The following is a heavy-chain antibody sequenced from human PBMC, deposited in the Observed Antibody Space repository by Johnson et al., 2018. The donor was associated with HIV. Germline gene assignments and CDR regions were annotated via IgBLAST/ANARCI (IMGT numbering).Heavy chain of an antibody. CDR2: INSDGSST. J-gene: IGHJ3*02. CDR3: ARAWSLGAFDI. CDR1: GFTFDDYG. Sequence: VQLVESGGGVVRPGGSLRLSCAASGFTFDDYGMSWARQAPGKGLEWVSRINSDGSSTSYADSVKGRFTISRDNAKNTLYLQMNSLRAEDTAVYYCARAWSLGAFDIWGQGTMVTVSS. V-gene: IGHV3-20*04. D-gene: IGHD2-15*01.